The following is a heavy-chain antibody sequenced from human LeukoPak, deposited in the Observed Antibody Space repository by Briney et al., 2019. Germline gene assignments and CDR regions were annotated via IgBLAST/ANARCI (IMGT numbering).Heavy chain of an antibody. Sequence: SCKASGYTFDDYAMHWVRQAPGKGLEWVSGISWNSGSIGYADSVKGRFTISRDNAKNSLYLQMNSLRAEDTALYYCAKDIGFDSSGYLRGYAFDIWGQGTMVTVSS. CDR3: AKDIGFDSSGYLRGYAFDI. CDR1: GYTFDDYA. V-gene: IGHV3-9*01. CDR2: ISWNSGSI. J-gene: IGHJ3*02. D-gene: IGHD3-22*01.